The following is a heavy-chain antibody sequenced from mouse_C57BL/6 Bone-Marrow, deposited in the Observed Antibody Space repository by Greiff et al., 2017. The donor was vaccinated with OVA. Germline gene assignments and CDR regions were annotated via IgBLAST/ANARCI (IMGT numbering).Heavy chain of an antibody. CDR2: IWRGGST. V-gene: IGHV2-5*01. CDR3: AKKGGYYYAMDY. J-gene: IGHJ4*01. CDR1: GFSLTSYG. Sequence: VQLQESGPGLVQPSQSLSITCTVSGFSLTSYGVHWVRQSPGKGLEWLGVIWRGGSTDYNAAFMSRLSITKDNSKSQVFFKMNSLQADDTAIYYCAKKGGYYYAMDYWGQGTSVTVSS.